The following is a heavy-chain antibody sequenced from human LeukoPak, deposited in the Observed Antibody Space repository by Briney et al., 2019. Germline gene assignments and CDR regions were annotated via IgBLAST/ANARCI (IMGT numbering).Heavy chain of an antibody. D-gene: IGHD3-10*01. J-gene: IGHJ3*02. CDR1: GYTFTSYA. Sequence: ASVKVSCKASGYTFTSYAMHWVRQAPGQRLEWMGWINPNSGGTNYAQKFQGRVTMTRDTSISTAYMELSRLRSDDTAVYYCARDLRQLLLWFGESTPDAFDIWGQGTMVTVSS. CDR3: ARDLRQLLLWFGESTPDAFDI. CDR2: INPNSGGT. V-gene: IGHV1-2*02.